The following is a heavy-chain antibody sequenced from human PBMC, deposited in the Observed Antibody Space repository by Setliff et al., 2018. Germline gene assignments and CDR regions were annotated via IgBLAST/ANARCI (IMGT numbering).Heavy chain of an antibody. CDR2: MNPNSGNT. V-gene: IGHV1-8*02. D-gene: IGHD3-22*01. Sequence: ASVKVSCKTSGYTFTNYDINWVRQATGQGLEWMGWMNPNSGNTGYAQNFQGRVSMTRNTSISTAYMELRSLRSDDTAVYYCARDGRALGWYYYDSSGYYSGNWFDPWGQGTLVTVSS. CDR3: ARDGRALGWYYYDSSGYYSGNWFDP. J-gene: IGHJ5*02. CDR1: GYTFTNYD.